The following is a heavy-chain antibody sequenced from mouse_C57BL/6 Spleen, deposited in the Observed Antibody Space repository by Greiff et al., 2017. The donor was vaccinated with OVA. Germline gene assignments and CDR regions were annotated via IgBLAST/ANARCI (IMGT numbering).Heavy chain of an antibody. V-gene: IGHV1-43*01. J-gene: IGHJ3*01. D-gene: IGHD2-4*01. Sequence: EVQRVESGPELVKPGASVKISCKASGYSFTGYYMHWVKQSSEKSLEWIGEINPSTGGTSYNQKFKGKATLTVDKSSSTAYMQLKSLTSEDSAVYYCARGDYDSWFAYWGQGTLVTVSA. CDR2: INPSTGGT. CDR3: ARGDYDSWFAY. CDR1: GYSFTGYY.